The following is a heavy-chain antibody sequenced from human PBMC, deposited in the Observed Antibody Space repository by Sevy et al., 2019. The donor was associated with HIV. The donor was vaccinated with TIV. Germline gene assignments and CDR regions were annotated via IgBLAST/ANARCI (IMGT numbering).Heavy chain of an antibody. V-gene: IGHV3-21*01. CDR1: GFTFSSYS. J-gene: IGHJ4*02. CDR3: ARDLEQLVSL. CDR2: ISSSSSYI. D-gene: IGHD6-13*01. Sequence: GSLRLSCAASGFTFSSYSMNWVRQAPGKGLEWVSSISSSSSYIYHADSVKGRFTISRDNAKNSLYLQMNSLRAEDTAVYYCARDLEQLVSLWGQGTLVTVSS.